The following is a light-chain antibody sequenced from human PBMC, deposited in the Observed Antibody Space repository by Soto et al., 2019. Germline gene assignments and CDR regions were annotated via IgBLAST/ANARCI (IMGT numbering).Light chain of an antibody. V-gene: IGKV3-15*01. J-gene: IGKJ2*02. CDR3: HQYNNWPPGT. Sequence: EIVMTQSPATLSVSPGERATLSCRAGQSISSNLAWYQQKPGQAPSLLLYGASTRATGIPARFSGSGSGTDFTLTISSLQSEDFAVYYCHQYNNWPPGTFGQGTKLEIK. CDR2: GAS. CDR1: QSISSN.